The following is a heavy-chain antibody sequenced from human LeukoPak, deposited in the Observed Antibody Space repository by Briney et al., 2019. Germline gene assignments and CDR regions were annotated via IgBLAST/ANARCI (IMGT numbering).Heavy chain of an antibody. J-gene: IGHJ3*02. V-gene: IGHV4-34*01. CDR1: GGSFNAYY. D-gene: IGHD3-22*01. Sequence: SETLSLTCAVYGGSFNAYYWSWIRQPPGKGLEWIGEINHSGSTNSNPSLKSRVTISADTSKNQFSLKLRSVTAADTAVYYCASYYDSRGYYGLVETDVFDIWGQGTMVTVSS. CDR3: ASYYDSRGYYGLVETDVFDI. CDR2: INHSGST.